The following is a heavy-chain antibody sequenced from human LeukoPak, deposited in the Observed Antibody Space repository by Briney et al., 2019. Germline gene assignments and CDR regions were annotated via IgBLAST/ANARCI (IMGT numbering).Heavy chain of an antibody. CDR1: GFTFSGYD. CDR3: ARVSSNVAARNNWFDP. J-gene: IGHJ5*02. CDR2: ISGSSSYI. D-gene: IGHD6-6*01. V-gene: IGHV3-21*01. Sequence: GGSLRLSCAASGFTFSGYDMNWVRQAPGKGLEWVSSISGSSSYIYYADSMKGRFTISRDNGKNSLYLQMNSLRAEDTAVYFCARVSSNVAARNNWFDPWGQGTLVTVSS.